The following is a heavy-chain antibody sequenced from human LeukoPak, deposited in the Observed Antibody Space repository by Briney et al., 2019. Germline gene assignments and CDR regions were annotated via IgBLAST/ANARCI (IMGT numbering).Heavy chain of an antibody. Sequence: SETLSLTCTVSGGSIGSYYWSWIRQPPGKGLEWIGYIYYSGSTNYNPSLKSRVTISVDTSKNQFSLKLSSVTAADTAVYYCARAGTQEYYYYYYYMDVWGKGTTVTVSS. CDR2: IYYSGST. CDR3: ARAGTQEYYYYYYYMDV. J-gene: IGHJ6*03. V-gene: IGHV4-59*01. D-gene: IGHD2/OR15-2a*01. CDR1: GGSIGSYY.